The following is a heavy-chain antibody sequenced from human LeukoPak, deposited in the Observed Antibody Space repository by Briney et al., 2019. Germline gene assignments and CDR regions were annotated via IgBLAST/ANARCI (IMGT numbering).Heavy chain of an antibody. J-gene: IGHJ4*02. D-gene: IGHD3-3*01. CDR2: ISSSGSTI. CDR3: TRGSDTTFGVARDGFDY. CDR1: GFTFSDYY. Sequence: GGSLRLSCAASGFTFSDYYMSWIRQAPGKGLEWVSYISSSGSTIYYADSVKGRFTISRDNAKNSLYLQMNSLRAEDTAVYYCTRGSDTTFGVARDGFDYWGQGTLVTVSS. V-gene: IGHV3-11*01.